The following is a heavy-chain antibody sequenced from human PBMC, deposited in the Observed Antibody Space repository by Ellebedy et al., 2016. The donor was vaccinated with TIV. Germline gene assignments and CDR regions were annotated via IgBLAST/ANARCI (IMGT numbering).Heavy chain of an antibody. CDR3: AKDQAYVTNFGGGPSRY. V-gene: IGHV3-23*01. Sequence: GGSLRLSXAASGFTFSTNPMTWVRQAPGKGLEWVSTINNGGNTYYADSVKGRFTISRADSKSTVYLQMNSLRADDTAVYYCAKDQAYVTNFGGGPSRYWGQGTLVTVSS. J-gene: IGHJ4*02. CDR2: INNGGNT. D-gene: IGHD3-3*01. CDR1: GFTFSTNP.